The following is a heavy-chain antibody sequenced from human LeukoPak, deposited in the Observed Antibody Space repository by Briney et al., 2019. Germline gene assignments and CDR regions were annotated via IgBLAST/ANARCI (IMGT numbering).Heavy chain of an antibody. CDR2: IRSKANNYAT. J-gene: IGHJ4*02. V-gene: IGHV3-73*01. CDR1: GFTFSVSA. CDR3: TRLRWGFTYGDDSYYFDY. D-gene: IGHD4-23*01. Sequence: GGSLTLSCAASGFTFSVSAMHWVRQASGKGLEWVGRIRSKANNYATAYAASVKGRFTISRDDSKNTAYLQMNSLKTEDKAVYYCTRLRWGFTYGDDSYYFDYWGQGTLVTVSS.